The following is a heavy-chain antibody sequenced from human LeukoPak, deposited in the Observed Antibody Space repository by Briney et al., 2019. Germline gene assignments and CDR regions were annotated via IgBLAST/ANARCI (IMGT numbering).Heavy chain of an antibody. V-gene: IGHV4-61*09. J-gene: IGHJ6*03. D-gene: IGHD6-13*01. CDR1: GGSISGGYS. Sequence: PSETLSLSCSASGGSISGGYSWNWIRPTAGQGLEWIGQISTSGTTMYNPSLQSRVTMSLDTSRNNFSLRLNSVTAADTAVYYCARETSETYTSSWGLYDSFYYMDVWGKGTTVTVSS. CDR2: ISTSGTT. CDR3: ARETSETYTSSWGLYDSFYYMDV.